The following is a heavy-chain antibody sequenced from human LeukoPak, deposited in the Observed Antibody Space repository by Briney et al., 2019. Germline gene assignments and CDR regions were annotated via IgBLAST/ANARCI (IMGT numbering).Heavy chain of an antibody. J-gene: IGHJ3*02. D-gene: IGHD1-26*01. CDR1: GLTFNNYW. CDR2: IKKDGSEK. V-gene: IGHV3-7*01. CDR3: ARQETSSYNGAFDI. Sequence: PGGSLRLSCAASGLTFNNYWMSWVRQAPGKGLEWVANIKKDGSEKYYVDSVKGRFTISRDNAKNSLYLQMNSLRADDTAVYYCARQETSSYNGAFDIWGQGTMVTVSS.